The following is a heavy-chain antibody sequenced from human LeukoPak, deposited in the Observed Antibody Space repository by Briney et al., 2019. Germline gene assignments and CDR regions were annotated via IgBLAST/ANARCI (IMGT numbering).Heavy chain of an antibody. D-gene: IGHD5-18*01. V-gene: IGHV3-69-1*01. Sequence: RGSLRLSCGASGFTFSSYDMNWVRQAPGKGLEWVSTVSDSSDVHYSDSVKGRFTISRDNARNSLYLQMNSLRDEDTAVYYCARDGLHTAHFDYWGQGTLVTVSS. J-gene: IGHJ4*02. CDR3: ARDGLHTAHFDY. CDR2: VSDSSDV. CDR1: GFTFSSYD.